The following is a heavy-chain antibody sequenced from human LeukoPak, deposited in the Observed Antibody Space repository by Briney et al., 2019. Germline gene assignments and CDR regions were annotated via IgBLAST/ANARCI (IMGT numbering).Heavy chain of an antibody. Sequence: GVSLRLFCAGSGFIIRNAWMSWVRQARGKGLEWVGRIKSKTDGGTTDYPAPVKGRFTISRDDSKNTLYLQMKSLKTEDTAVYYCTTDAATEVSLDYWGQGTLVTVSS. V-gene: IGHV3-15*01. CDR3: TTDAATEVSLDY. D-gene: IGHD6-25*01. CDR1: GFIIRNAW. CDR2: IKSKTDGGTT. J-gene: IGHJ4*02.